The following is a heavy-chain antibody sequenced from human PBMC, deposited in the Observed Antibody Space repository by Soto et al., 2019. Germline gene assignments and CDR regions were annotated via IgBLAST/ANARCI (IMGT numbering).Heavy chain of an antibody. V-gene: IGHV3-7*01. CDR1: GFTFSSYW. CDR2: IKQGGSEK. J-gene: IGHJ4*02. CDR3: ARIXVRGVIFDY. Sequence: PGGSLRLSCAASGFTFSSYWMSWVRQAPGRGLEWVANIKQGGSEKYYVDSVKGRFTISRDNAKNSLYLQMNSLRAEDTAVYYCARIXVRGVIFDYWGRGTLVTVS. D-gene: IGHD3-10*01.